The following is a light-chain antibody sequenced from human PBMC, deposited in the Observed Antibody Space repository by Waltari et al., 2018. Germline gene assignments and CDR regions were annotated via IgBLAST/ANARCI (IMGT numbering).Light chain of an antibody. CDR3: QSYDTSLSVV. CDR1: GSNIGAGYE. CDR2: GST. V-gene: IGLV1-40*01. J-gene: IGLJ3*02. Sequence: QSVLTQPPSVSGAPGQRVTIACPGSGSNIGAGYEFPWYQRLPRAAPKLLIYGSTSRPLGVPDRFFGSTSGTSASLAITGLQAEDEADYYCQSYDTSLSVVFGGGTKLTVL.